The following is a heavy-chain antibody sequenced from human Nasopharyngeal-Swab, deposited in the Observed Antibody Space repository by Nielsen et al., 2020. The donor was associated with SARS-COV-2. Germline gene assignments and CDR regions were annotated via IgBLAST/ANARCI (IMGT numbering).Heavy chain of an antibody. D-gene: IGHD2-2*01. CDR3: AKDSSPAAADYYYMDV. V-gene: IGHV3-9*01. CDR1: GFTFDDYA. CDR2: ISWNSGSI. J-gene: IGHJ6*03. Sequence: SLKISCAASGFTFDDYAMHWVRQAPGKGPEWVSGISWNSGSIGYADSVKGRFTISRDNAKNSLYLQMNSLRAEDTALYYCAKDSSPAAADYYYMDVWGKGTTVTVSS.